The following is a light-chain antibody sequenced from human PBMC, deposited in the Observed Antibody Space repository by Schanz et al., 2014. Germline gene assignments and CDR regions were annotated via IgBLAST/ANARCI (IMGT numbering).Light chain of an antibody. CDR2: NTN. CDR3: VLYMGYGVSV. J-gene: IGLJ2*01. CDR1: SASVSTSHH. V-gene: IGLV8-61*01. Sequence: QTVVTQEPSFSVSPGGTVTLTCGLTSASVSTSHHPSWYQQTPGQAPRTLIYNTNTRSSGVPDRFSGSILGRRAALTITGAQADDESDYYCVLYMGYGVSVFGGGTKLTVL.